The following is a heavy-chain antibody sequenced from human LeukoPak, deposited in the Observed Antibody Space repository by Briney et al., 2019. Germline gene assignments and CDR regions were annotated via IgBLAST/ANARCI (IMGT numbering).Heavy chain of an antibody. J-gene: IGHJ4*02. D-gene: IGHD6-13*01. CDR1: GYTFTNFG. Sequence: ASVKLSCKASGYTFTNFGISWVRQAPGQGLEWMGWISTYNENTNYAQKLQGRFTITTDTSTSTAYMELRSLRSGDTAVYYCARDVGSSWYGVDYWGQGTLVTVSS. CDR2: ISTYNENT. V-gene: IGHV1-18*01. CDR3: ARDVGSSWYGVDY.